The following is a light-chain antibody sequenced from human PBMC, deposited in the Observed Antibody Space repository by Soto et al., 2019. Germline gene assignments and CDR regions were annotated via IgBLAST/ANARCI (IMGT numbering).Light chain of an antibody. CDR3: SSYRSGSVVF. CDR2: GVS. Sequence: QSALTQPASVSGSPGQSITISCTGTSSDVGGYNYVSWYQQHPGKAPKLVIYGVSYRPSGVSGRFSGSKFQNTASLTISGLQPEDEADYYCSSYRSGSVVFFGGGTKLTVL. V-gene: IGLV2-14*01. CDR1: SSDVGGYNY. J-gene: IGLJ2*01.